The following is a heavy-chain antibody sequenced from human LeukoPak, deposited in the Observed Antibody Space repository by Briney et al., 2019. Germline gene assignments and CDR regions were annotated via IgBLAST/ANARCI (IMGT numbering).Heavy chain of an antibody. V-gene: IGHV3-7*04. J-gene: IGHJ4*02. D-gene: IGHD7-27*01. CDR1: GFTFSNYW. Sequence: GGSLRLSCAAPGFTFSNYWMSWVRQAPGKGLEWVANIKQDASEKYYVDSVKGRFTISRDNAKNSLYLQMNSLRAEDTAQYYCARHNPLWGYWGQGTLVTVSS. CDR2: IKQDASEK. CDR3: ARHNPLWGY.